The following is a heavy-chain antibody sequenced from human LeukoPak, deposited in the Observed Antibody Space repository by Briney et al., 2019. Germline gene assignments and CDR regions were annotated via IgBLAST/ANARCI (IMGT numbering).Heavy chain of an antibody. CDR3: AKDTYYYDSSGSFDY. CDR2: ISWNSGSI. J-gene: IGHJ4*02. V-gene: IGHV3-9*01. CDR1: GFTFDDYA. Sequence: GGSLRLSCVASGFTFDDYAMHWVRQAPGKGLEWVSGISWNSGSIGYADSVKGRFTISRDNAKNSLYLQMNSLRAEDTALYYCAKDTYYYDSSGSFDYWGQGTLVTVSS. D-gene: IGHD3-22*01.